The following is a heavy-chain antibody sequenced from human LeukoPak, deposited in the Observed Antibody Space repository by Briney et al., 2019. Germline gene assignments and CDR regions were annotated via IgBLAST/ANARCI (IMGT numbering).Heavy chain of an antibody. CDR2: LSYDGSNE. CDR1: GFTFTRFG. V-gene: IGHV3-30*03. CDR3: ARQGILTGYYSVY. D-gene: IGHD3-9*01. Sequence: PGRSLRLSCAASGFTFTRFGMHWVRQAPGKGLEWVTVLSYDGSNEYYADSVKGRFTISRDNSKNTAYLQMNSLRAEDTAVYYCARQGILTGYYSVYWGQGTLVTVSS. J-gene: IGHJ4*02.